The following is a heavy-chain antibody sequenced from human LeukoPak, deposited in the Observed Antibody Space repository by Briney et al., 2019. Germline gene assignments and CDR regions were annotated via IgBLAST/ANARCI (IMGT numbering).Heavy chain of an antibody. CDR2: IYHSGST. D-gene: IGHD5-12*01. V-gene: IGHV4-4*02. CDR3: ARARYSGYDLYYFDY. Sequence: SGTLSLTCAVSGGSISSSNWWSWVRQPPGQGLEWIGEIYHSGSTNYNPSLKSRVTISVDKSKNQFSLKLSSVTAADTAVYYCARARYSGYDLYYFDYWGQGTLVTVSS. J-gene: IGHJ4*02. CDR1: GGSISSSNW.